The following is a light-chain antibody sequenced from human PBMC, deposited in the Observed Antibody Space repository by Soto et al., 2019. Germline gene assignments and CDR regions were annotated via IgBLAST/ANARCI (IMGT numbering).Light chain of an antibody. J-gene: IGLJ3*02. CDR2: GNT. CDR1: SSNIGAGYD. V-gene: IGLV1-40*01. CDR3: QSYDNSLSGWV. Sequence: QAGVTQPPSVSGAPGQRVTISCTGSSSNIGAGYDIHWYQQLPGTAPKLLVYGNTHRPSGVPDRFSGSKSGTSASLAITGLQAEDEAHYYCQSYDNSLSGWVFGGGTKLTVL.